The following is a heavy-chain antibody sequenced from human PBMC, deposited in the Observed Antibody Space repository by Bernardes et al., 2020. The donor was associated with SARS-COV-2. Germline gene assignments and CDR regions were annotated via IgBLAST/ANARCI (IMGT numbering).Heavy chain of an antibody. Sequence: SETVSGTCAVYGGSLSDHYWSWIRQTPGQGLEWIGEINHAGSTNYNPSLKSRVTISVDTSKNQFSVKLNSVTAADTAVYYCARGGLKNSSSASRFRAFDIWGLGTPVTVSS. CDR3: ARGGLKNSSSASRFRAFDI. D-gene: IGHD6-13*01. J-gene: IGHJ3*02. CDR2: INHAGST. CDR1: GGSLSDHY. V-gene: IGHV4-34*01.